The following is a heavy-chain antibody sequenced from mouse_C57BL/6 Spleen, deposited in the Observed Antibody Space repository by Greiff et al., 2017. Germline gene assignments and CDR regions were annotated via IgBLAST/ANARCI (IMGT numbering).Heavy chain of an antibody. CDR2: IYPGSGST. CDR3: ARGYFDV. V-gene: IGHV1-55*01. Sequence: QVQLQQPGAELVKPGASVKMSCKASGYTFTSYWITWVKQRPGQGLEWIGDIYPGSGSTNSNEKFKSKATLTVDTSSSTAYMQRSSLTSEDGAVYCCARGYFDVWGTGTTVTVSS. J-gene: IGHJ1*03. CDR1: GYTFTSYW.